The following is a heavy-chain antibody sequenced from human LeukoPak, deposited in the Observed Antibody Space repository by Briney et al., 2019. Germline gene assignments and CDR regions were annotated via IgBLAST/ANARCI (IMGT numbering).Heavy chain of an antibody. CDR3: ARATGSSWAARYFDL. V-gene: IGHV3-11*05. D-gene: IGHD6-13*01. J-gene: IGHJ2*01. CDR2: ISGSSSSI. Sequence: KTGGSLRLSCVASGFTFSDYYMTWIRQAPGKGLEWVSYISGSSSSINYADSVRGRFATSRDNARNSLFLQMDSLRVEDTAVYYCARATGSSWAARYFDLWGRGTLVTVSS. CDR1: GFTFSDYY.